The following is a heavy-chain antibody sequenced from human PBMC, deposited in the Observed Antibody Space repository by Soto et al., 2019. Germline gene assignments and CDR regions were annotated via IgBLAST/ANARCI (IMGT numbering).Heavy chain of an antibody. J-gene: IGHJ4*02. V-gene: IGHV4-28*01. CDR1: GYSISSSNW. D-gene: IGHD3-16*01. CDR2: IYYSGRT. Sequence: QVQLQESGPGLVKPSDTLSLTCAVSGYSISSSNWWGWIRQPPGKGLEWIGYIYYSGRTYYNPSLKRRVTMSVDTSKNQFSLKLSSGTAVDTAVYYCARIGGGGDMDYWGQGTLVTVSS. CDR3: ARIGGGGDMDY.